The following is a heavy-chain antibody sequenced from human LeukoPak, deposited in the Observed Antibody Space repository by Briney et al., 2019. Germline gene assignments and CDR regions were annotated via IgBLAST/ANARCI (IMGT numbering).Heavy chain of an antibody. V-gene: IGHV3-30*04. CDR2: ISYDGSNK. D-gene: IGHD4-17*01. CDR1: GLTFSIYA. Sequence: GGSLRLSCAASGLTFSIYAMHWVRQAPGKGLEWVAVISYDGSNKYYTDSVKGRFTISRDNSKNSLFLQMNSLRAEDTALYYCARDPHYADYVDFYAMDVWGQGTTVTVSS. CDR3: ARDPHYADYVDFYAMDV. J-gene: IGHJ6*02.